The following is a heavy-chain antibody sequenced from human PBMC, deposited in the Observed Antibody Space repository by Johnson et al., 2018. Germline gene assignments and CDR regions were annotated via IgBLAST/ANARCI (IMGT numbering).Heavy chain of an antibody. V-gene: IGHV3-11*01. CDR1: GFTFSDYY. CDR2: ISSSGTII. J-gene: IGHJ6*02. D-gene: IGHD3-10*01. CDR3: ARDPYYYGSGYGMDV. Sequence: QVQLVQSGGGLVQPGGSLRLSCVASGFTFSDYYMSWIRQAPGKGLEWVSYISSSGTIIYYADSVKGRFTISRDNSKNSLYLQMNSLRAEDTAVYYCARDPYYYGSGYGMDVWGQGTTVTVSS.